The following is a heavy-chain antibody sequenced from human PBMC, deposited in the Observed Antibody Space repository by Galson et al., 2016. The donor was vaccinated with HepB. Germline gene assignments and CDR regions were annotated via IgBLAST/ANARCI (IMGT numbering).Heavy chain of an antibody. CDR1: GDTFNSYT. J-gene: IGHJ4*02. CDR2: VIPVYGTP. CDR3: ARGASGGRNKSPNDY. V-gene: IGHV1-69*13. D-gene: IGHD2-15*01. Sequence: SVKVSCKVSGDTFNSYTISWVRQAPGQGLEWMGGVIPVYGTPKYAQKFQGRVTITADDSTTTAYMELSSLRSDDTAVYYCARGASGGRNKSPNDYWGQGTLVTVSS.